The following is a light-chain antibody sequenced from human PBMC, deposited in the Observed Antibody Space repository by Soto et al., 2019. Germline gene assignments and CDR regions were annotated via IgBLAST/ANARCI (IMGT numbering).Light chain of an antibody. CDR3: CSYAGSYTWV. J-gene: IGLJ3*02. CDR1: SSDVGGYNY. V-gene: IGLV2-11*01. Sequence: QSVLTQPHSVSGSPGQSVTISCTGTSSDVGGYNYVSWYQQYPGKAPKLMIYDVTKRPSGVPARFSGSKSGNTASLAISGLQTVDEAEYYCCSYAGSYTWVFGGGTKLTVL. CDR2: DVT.